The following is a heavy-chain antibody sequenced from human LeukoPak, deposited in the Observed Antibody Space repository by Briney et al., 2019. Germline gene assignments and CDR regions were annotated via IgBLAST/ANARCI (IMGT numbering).Heavy chain of an antibody. J-gene: IGHJ4*02. CDR2: ISGSGGKT. V-gene: IGHV3-23*01. D-gene: IGHD1-26*01. CDR1: GFTFSRYG. CDR3: AKDGGSYQFDS. Sequence: GASLRLSCVDSGFTFSRYGMSWVRQAPGKGLEWVSDISGSGGKTYNADSVKGRFTISRDNSRKTLYLQMNSLRAEDTAVYYCAKDGGSYQFDSWGQGTLVTVSS.